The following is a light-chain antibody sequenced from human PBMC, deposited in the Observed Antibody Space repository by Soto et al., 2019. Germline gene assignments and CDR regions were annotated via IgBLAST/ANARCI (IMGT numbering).Light chain of an antibody. CDR3: HQRNK. CDR1: QSFSNY. V-gene: IGKV3-11*01. CDR2: GAS. Sequence: EILLTQSPATLSLSPGERATLSCRASQSFSNYLAWHQQKPGQAPRLLIYGASTRATGIPARFSGSRSGTDFTLTISSLEPEDFGVYFCHQRNKFGQGTRLEIK. J-gene: IGKJ5*01.